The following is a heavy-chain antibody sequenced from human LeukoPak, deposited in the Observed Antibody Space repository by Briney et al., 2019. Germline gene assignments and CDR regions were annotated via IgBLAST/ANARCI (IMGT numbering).Heavy chain of an antibody. J-gene: IGHJ5*02. CDR1: GGSISSSSYY. CDR3: ASPYSSSWWGSWFDP. V-gene: IGHV4-39*01. D-gene: IGHD6-13*01. Sequence: PSETLSLTCTVSGGSISSSSYYWGWIRQPPGKGLEWIGSIYYSGSTYYNPSLKSRVTISVDTSKNQFSLKLSSVTAADTAVYYCASPYSSSWWGSWFDPWGQGTLVTVSS. CDR2: IYYSGST.